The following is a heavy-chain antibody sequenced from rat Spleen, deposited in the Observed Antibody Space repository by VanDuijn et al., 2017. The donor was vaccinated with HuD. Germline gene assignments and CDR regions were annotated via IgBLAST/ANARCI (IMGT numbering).Heavy chain of an antibody. CDR1: GFSLTSYH. Sequence: QVPLKESGPGLVQPSQTLSLTCSVSGFSLTSYHVSWVRQPPGKSLEWMGTIWAGGGTSYNSAVQSRLSISRDTSKSQVLLKMNSLQPEDTGTYYCARHLREASGVMDAWGQGASVTVSS. V-gene: IGHV2-72*01. CDR2: IWAGGGT. D-gene: IGHD4-3*01. CDR3: ARHLREASGVMDA. J-gene: IGHJ4*01.